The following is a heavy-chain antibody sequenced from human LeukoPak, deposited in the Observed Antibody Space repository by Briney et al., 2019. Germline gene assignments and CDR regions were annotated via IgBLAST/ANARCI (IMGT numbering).Heavy chain of an antibody. V-gene: IGHV3-20*04. J-gene: IGHJ4*02. Sequence: GGSLRLSCAASGFTFSSYSMNWVRQAPGKGLEWVSGINWNGGSTGYADSVKGRFTISRDNAKNSLYLQMNSLRAEDTALYYCARGDSSGPLRSPFDYWGQGTLVTVSS. CDR1: GFTFSSYS. CDR2: INWNGGST. CDR3: ARGDSSGPLRSPFDY. D-gene: IGHD3-22*01.